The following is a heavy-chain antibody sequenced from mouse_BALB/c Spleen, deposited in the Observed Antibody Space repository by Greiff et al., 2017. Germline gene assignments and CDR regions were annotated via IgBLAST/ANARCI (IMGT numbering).Heavy chain of an antibody. CDR2: IDPANGNT. CDR3: ARERGGLYYFDY. CDR1: GFNIKDTY. J-gene: IGHJ2*01. Sequence: VQLQQSGAELVKPGASVKLSCTASGFNIKDTYMHWVKQRPEQGLEWIGRIDPANGNTKYDPKFQGKATITADTSSNTAYLQLSSLTSEDTAVYYCARERGGLYYFDYWGQGTTLTVSS. D-gene: IGHD3-3*01. V-gene: IGHV14-3*02.